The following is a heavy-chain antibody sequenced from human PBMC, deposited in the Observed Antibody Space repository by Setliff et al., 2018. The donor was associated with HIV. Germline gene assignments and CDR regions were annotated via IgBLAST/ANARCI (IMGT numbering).Heavy chain of an antibody. V-gene: IGHV1-3*01. D-gene: IGHD4-4*01. Sequence: ASVKVSCKASGYTLTTYAMHWVRQAPGQRLEWMGWINAVNDNTKYSQKFQGRVTITRDTSASIASLQMNSLKTEDTAVYYCTSSYINYAYWGQGTLVTVSS. CDR3: TSSYINYAY. CDR2: INAVNDNT. CDR1: GYTLTTYA. J-gene: IGHJ4*02.